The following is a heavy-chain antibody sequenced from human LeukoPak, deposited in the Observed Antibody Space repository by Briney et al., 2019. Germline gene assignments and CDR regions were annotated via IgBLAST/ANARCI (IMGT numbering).Heavy chain of an antibody. CDR3: ATPGPYYYGSGSYELAFDI. CDR2: INAGNGNT. Sequence: ASVTVSCKASGYTFTSYAMHWVRQAPGQRLEWMGWINAGNGNTKYSQKFQGRVTITRDTSASTAYMELSSLRSEDTAVYYCATPGPYYYGSGSYELAFDIWGQGTMVTVSS. CDR1: GYTFTSYA. J-gene: IGHJ3*02. V-gene: IGHV1-3*01. D-gene: IGHD3-10*01.